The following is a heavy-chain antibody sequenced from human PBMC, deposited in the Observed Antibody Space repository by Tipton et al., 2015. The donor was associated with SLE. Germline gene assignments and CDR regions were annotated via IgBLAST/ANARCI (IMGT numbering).Heavy chain of an antibody. CDR3: ARDLTYYDFWSGPYFDY. J-gene: IGHJ4*02. CDR2: ISSSSSYK. CDR1: GFTFSSYS. Sequence: GSLRLSCAASGFTFSSYSMNWVRQAPGKGLEWVSSISSSSSYKYYADSVKGRFTISRDNAKNSLYLQMNSLRAEDTAVYYCARDLTYYDFWSGPYFDYWGQGTLVTVSS. V-gene: IGHV3-21*01. D-gene: IGHD3-3*01.